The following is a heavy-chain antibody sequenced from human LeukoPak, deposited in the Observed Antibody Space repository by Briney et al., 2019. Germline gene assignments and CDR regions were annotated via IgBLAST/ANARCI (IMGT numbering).Heavy chain of an antibody. CDR3: AKEAMVKGIDY. D-gene: IGHD5-18*01. J-gene: IGHJ4*02. CDR2: IGGSGGST. CDR1: GGSFSGYY. V-gene: IGHV3-23*01. Sequence: ETLSLTCAVYGGSFSGYYWSWIRQAPGKGLEWVSTIGGSGGSTFYADSVKGRFTISRDNSKNTLYLQMNSLRAEDTAIYYCAKEAMVKGIDYWGQGTLVTVSS.